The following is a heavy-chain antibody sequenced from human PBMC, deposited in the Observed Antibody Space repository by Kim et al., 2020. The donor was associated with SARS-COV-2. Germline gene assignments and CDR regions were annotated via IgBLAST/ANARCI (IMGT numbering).Heavy chain of an antibody. J-gene: IGHJ4*01. CDR1: GFNFNQFG. D-gene: IGHD1-7*01. Sequence: GGSLRLSCAASGFNFNQFGLYWVRQAPGKGLEWVAVVSFDGSETYYADSVKGRFIISRDTAKNTLYLQMNSLRPEDTAVYYCAKDVEALVLELRGFDYWG. CDR3: AKDVEALVLELRGFDY. V-gene: IGHV3-30*18. CDR2: VSFDGSET.